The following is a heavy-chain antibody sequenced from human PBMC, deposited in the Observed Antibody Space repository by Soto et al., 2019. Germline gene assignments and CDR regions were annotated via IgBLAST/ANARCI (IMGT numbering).Heavy chain of an antibody. CDR2: ISGSAGNT. CDR3: AKPYSQTAAGTRGWFGP. D-gene: IGHD6-13*01. J-gene: IGHJ5*02. CDR1: GVTFRTYA. V-gene: IGHV3-23*01. Sequence: GGSIRLSCAASGVTFRTYAMSWVRQPPGKGLEWVSAISGSAGNTYYADSVKGRFTISRDNSKNMLYLQMNSLRAEDTAVYYCAKPYSQTAAGTRGWFGPWGQGTLVTVSS.